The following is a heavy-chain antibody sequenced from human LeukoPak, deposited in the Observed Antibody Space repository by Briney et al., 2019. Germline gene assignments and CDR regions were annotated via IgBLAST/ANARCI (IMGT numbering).Heavy chain of an antibody. CDR2: IYPGDSDT. D-gene: IGHD3-9*01. J-gene: IGHJ4*02. V-gene: IGHV5-51*01. CDR1: GYSFTSSW. Sequence: GESLKISCKGSGYSFTSSWSGWVRQMAGEGLELMAIIYPGDSDTRYSPSFKGQVPISADKSVSTAYLQWSSVKASDTAMYYCVRHLQLTTYIDLTSYYSARGYWGQGTLVTVSS. CDR3: VRHLQLTTYIDLTSYYSARGY.